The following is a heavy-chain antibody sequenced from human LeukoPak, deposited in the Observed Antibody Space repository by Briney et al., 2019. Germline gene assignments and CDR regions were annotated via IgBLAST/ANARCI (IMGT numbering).Heavy chain of an antibody. CDR3: ARDLYLTGYGD. CDR1: GGSISSYY. CDR2: IYYSGST. Sequence: SETLSLTCTVSGGSISSYYWSWIRQPPGKGLEWIGYIYYSGSTNYNPSLKSRVTISVDTSKNQFSLKLSSVTAADTAVYYYARDLYLTGYGDWGQGTLVTASS. D-gene: IGHD3-9*01. J-gene: IGHJ4*02. V-gene: IGHV4-59*01.